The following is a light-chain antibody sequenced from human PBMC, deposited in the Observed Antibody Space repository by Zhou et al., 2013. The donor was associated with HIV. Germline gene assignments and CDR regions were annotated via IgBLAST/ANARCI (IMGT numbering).Light chain of an antibody. Sequence: DIQMTQSPSTLSASVGDRVTITCRASQSLTSWLAWYQQKPGKAPKLLIYKASTLESGVPSRFSGSGSETEFTLTISSLQPDDFATYYCQQYSAYSWT. CDR3: QQYSAYSWT. J-gene: IGKJ1*01. CDR2: KAS. CDR1: QSLTSW. V-gene: IGKV1-5*03.